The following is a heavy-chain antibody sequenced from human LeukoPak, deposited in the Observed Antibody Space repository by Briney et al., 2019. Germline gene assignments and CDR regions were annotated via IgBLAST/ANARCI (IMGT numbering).Heavy chain of an antibody. Sequence: GGSLRLSCAASGFTFSSYEMNWVRQAPGKGLEWVSYISSSGSTIYYADSVKGRFTISRDNAKNSLYLQMNSLRAEDTAVYYCARAKPKNMVRGLIMRRESRYYFDYWGRGTLVTVSS. D-gene: IGHD3-10*01. CDR3: ARAKPKNMVRGLIMRRESRYYFDY. CDR2: ISSSGSTI. V-gene: IGHV3-48*03. J-gene: IGHJ4*02. CDR1: GFTFSSYE.